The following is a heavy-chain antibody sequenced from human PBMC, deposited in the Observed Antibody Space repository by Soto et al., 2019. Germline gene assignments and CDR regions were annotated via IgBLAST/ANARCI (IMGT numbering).Heavy chain of an antibody. D-gene: IGHD3-10*01. V-gene: IGHV4-39*01. J-gene: IGHJ6*02. CDR2: IYYSGST. Sequence: SETLSLTCTVSGGSINSSSYYWGWIRQPPGKGLEWIGSIYYSGSTYYNPSLKSRVTISVDTSKNQFSLKLSSVTAADTAVYYCXRASQVLLWFGESPMDVWGQGTTVTVSS. CDR3: XRASQVLLWFGESPMDV. CDR1: GGSINSSSYY.